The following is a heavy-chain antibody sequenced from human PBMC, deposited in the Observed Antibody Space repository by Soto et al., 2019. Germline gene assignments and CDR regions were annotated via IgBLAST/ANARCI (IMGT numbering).Heavy chain of an antibody. CDR1: GFTFSSYA. Sequence: EVPLLESGGGLVQPGGSLRLSCAASGFTFSSYAMSWVRQAPGKGLEWVSIISASGGSTYYADSVKGRFTISRDNSKNTLYLQMNSLRAEDTAIYYCAKGGPGGSGLSDYWGQGTLVTVSS. CDR2: ISASGGST. J-gene: IGHJ4*02. V-gene: IGHV3-23*01. D-gene: IGHD6-19*01. CDR3: AKGGPGGSGLSDY.